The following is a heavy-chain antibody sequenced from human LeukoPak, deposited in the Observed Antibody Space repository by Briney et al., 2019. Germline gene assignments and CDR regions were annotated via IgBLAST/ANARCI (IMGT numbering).Heavy chain of an antibody. CDR2: INHSGST. CDR1: GGSISSGGYS. J-gene: IGHJ5*02. Sequence: SETLSLTCAVSGGSISSGGYSWSWIRQPPGTGLEWIGEINHSGSTNYNPSLKSRVTISVDTSKNQFSLKLSSVTAADTAVYYCARAQGWFDPWGQGTLVTVSS. V-gene: IGHV4-34*01. CDR3: ARAQGWFDP.